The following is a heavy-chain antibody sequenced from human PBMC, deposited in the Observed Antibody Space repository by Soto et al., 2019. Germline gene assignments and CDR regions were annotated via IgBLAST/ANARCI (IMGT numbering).Heavy chain of an antibody. J-gene: IGHJ5*02. CDR2: IYYSGST. V-gene: IGHV4-39*01. Sequence: SETLSLTCTVSGGSISSSSYYWGWIRQPPGKGLEWIGSIYYSGSTYYNPSLKSRVTISVDTSKNQFSLKLSSVTAADTAVYYCARPFVVRGVTNWFDPWGQGTLVTVSS. CDR3: ARPFVVRGVTNWFDP. CDR1: GGSISSSSYY. D-gene: IGHD3-10*01.